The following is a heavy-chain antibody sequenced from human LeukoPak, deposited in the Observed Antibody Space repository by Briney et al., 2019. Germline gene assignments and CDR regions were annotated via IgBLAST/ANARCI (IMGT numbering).Heavy chain of an antibody. D-gene: IGHD6-13*01. J-gene: IGHJ4*02. CDR2: INHSGST. V-gene: IGHV4-34*01. CDR3: ARGIRRIAAAGSRFDY. Sequence: SETLSLTCAVYGGSFSGYYWSWIRQPPGKGLEWIGEINHSGSTNYNPSLKSRVAISVDTSKNQFSLKLSSVTAADTAVYYRARGIRRIAAAGSRFDYWGQGTLVTVSS. CDR1: GGSFSGYY.